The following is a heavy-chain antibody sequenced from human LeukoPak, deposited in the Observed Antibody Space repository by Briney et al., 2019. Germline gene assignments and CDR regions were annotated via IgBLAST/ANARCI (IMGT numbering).Heavy chain of an antibody. V-gene: IGHV1-8*02. Sequence: ASVKVSCKASGCTFTSYGISWVRQATGQGLEWMGWMNPNSGNTGYAQKFQGRVTMTRNTSISTAYMELSSLRSEDTAVYYCARGRLNNYYYYGMDVWGQGTTVTVSS. CDR3: ARGRLNNYYYYGMDV. CDR1: GCTFTSYG. J-gene: IGHJ6*02. CDR2: MNPNSGNT. D-gene: IGHD3-16*01.